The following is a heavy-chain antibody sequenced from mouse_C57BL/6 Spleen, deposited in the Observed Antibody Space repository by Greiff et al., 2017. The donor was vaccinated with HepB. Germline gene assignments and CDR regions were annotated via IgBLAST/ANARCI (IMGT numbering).Heavy chain of an antibody. CDR3: ARNYPSIYDGPLVYFDY. Sequence: VHLVESGPGLVAPSQSLSITCTVSGFSLTSYAISWVRQPPGKGLEWLGVIWTGGGTNYNSALKSRLSISKDNSKSQVFLKMNSLQTDDTARYYCARNYPSIYDGPLVYFDYWGQGTTLTVSS. V-gene: IGHV2-9-1*01. CDR1: GFSLTSYA. J-gene: IGHJ2*01. D-gene: IGHD2-3*01. CDR2: IWTGGGT.